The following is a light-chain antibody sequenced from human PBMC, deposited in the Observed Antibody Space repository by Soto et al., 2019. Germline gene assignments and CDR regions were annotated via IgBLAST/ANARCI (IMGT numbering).Light chain of an antibody. V-gene: IGLV2-14*01. Sequence: QSALTQPASVSGSPGQSITISCTGTSSEVGGYNYVSWYQQHPVKAPKLMIYDVTNRPSGVSDRFSGSKSGNTASLTISGLQAEDEADYYCSSYTRSSTPSVCGSGTKVTV. J-gene: IGLJ1*01. CDR2: DVT. CDR3: SSYTRSSTPSV. CDR1: SSEVGGYNY.